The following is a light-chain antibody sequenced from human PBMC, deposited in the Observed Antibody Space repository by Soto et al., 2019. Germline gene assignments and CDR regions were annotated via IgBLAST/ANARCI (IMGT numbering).Light chain of an antibody. CDR1: QSVSSY. CDR2: DAS. CDR3: QQRSNWPET. V-gene: IGKV3-11*01. Sequence: EIVLTQSPATLSLSPGERATLSCTASQSVSSYLAWYQQKPGQAPRLLIYDASNRATGIPARFSGSGSGTDFTLTISSLEPEDFAVYDCQQRSNWPETFGPGTKVDIK. J-gene: IGKJ3*01.